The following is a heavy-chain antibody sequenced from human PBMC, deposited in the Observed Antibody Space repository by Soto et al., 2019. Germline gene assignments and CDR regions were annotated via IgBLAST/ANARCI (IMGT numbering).Heavy chain of an antibody. Sequence: GGSLRLSCAASGFTFSSYAMSWVRQAPGKGLEWVSAISGSGGSTYYADSVKGRFTISRDNSKNTLYLQMNSLRAEDTAVYYCAKMRFEKQQLAYYFDYWGQGTLVTVSS. J-gene: IGHJ4*02. CDR1: GFTFSSYA. CDR2: ISGSGGST. V-gene: IGHV3-23*01. CDR3: AKMRFEKQQLAYYFDY. D-gene: IGHD6-13*01.